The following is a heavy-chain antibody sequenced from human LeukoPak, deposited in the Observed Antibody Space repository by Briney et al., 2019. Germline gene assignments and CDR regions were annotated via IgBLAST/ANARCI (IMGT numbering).Heavy chain of an antibody. CDR3: ARGGVRRGYYYN. Sequence: RGGSLRLPCAASGFTFSGYGMHWVRQAPGKGLEWVAIISYDGSNKYYAVSVKGRFTISRDNSKNSLYLQMNSLRTEDRAVYYCARGGVRRGYYYNWGQGTQVTVSS. CDR2: ISYDGSNK. J-gene: IGHJ4*02. CDR1: GFTFSGYG. D-gene: IGHD1-14*01. V-gene: IGHV3-30*03.